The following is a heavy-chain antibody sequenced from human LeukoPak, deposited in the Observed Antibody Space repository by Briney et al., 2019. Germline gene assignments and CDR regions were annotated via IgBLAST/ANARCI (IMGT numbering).Heavy chain of an antibody. CDR2: IKVDGSEK. V-gene: IGHV3-7*01. J-gene: IGHJ4*02. CDR3: TRKGRSLDY. Sequence: GGSLRLFCAAWGFTFSGFCMSWVRQAPGRGLEWVANIKVDGSEKNYVDSVRGRFTISRDNAKNSLYLQMNSLRAEDTAVYYCTRKGRSLDYWGQGTLVTVSS. CDR1: GFTFSGFC. D-gene: IGHD2-15*01.